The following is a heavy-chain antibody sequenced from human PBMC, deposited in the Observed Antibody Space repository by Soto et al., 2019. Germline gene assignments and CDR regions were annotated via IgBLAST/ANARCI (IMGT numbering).Heavy chain of an antibody. Sequence: XSVKVSFNASGYSFTSYAIHWVRQAPGQGLECMGWINAANGNTRYSQKFQGRVTITRDTSATTAYMDLSSLTSEDTAVYYCARSGGLDDWGQGTLVTVSS. J-gene: IGHJ4*02. D-gene: IGHD3-10*01. CDR2: INAANGNT. CDR3: ARSGGLDD. V-gene: IGHV1-3*01. CDR1: GYSFTSYA.